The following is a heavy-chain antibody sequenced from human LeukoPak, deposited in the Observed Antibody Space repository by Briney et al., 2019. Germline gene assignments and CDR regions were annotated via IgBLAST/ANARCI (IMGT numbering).Heavy chain of an antibody. J-gene: IGHJ4*02. CDR1: GFTFSSYE. CDR3: ARTKWLEAIDY. D-gene: IGHD6-19*01. Sequence: GGSLRLSCAASGFTFSSYEMNWVRQAPGKGLEWVSYISSSGSTIYYADSVKGRFAISRDNAKSSLYLQMNSLRAEDTAVYYCARTKWLEAIDYWGQGTLVTVSS. CDR2: ISSSGSTI. V-gene: IGHV3-48*03.